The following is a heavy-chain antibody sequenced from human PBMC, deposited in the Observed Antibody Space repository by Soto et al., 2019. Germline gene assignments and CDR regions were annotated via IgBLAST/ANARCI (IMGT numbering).Heavy chain of an antibody. J-gene: IGHJ4*02. CDR3: VTVNLVGAAYYFDY. D-gene: IGHD1-26*01. CDR2: VYYSGTT. Sequence: SETLSLTCTVSGGSIRNGDYYWGWIRQPPGKGLEWIGYVYYSGTTYSHPSLNSRVSISVDTSWNQFSLRLTSVTAADTAVYYCVTVNLVGAAYYFDYWGPGTLVTVSS. CDR1: GGSIRNGDYY. V-gene: IGHV4-30-4*01.